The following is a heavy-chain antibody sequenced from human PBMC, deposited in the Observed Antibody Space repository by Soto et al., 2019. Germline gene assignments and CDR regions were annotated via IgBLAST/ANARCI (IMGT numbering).Heavy chain of an antibody. CDR1: GGSISSGGYY. J-gene: IGHJ4*02. V-gene: IGHV4-31*03. D-gene: IGHD6-13*01. CDR3: ARDASTSWHYLDY. CDR2: IYHSGNT. Sequence: QVQLQESGPGLVKPSQTLSLTCTVSGGSISSGGYYWSWIRQHPEKGLEWIGHIYHSGNTYYNPSLKSRVTLSVDTSKNQFSLKLSSVTAADTAVYYCARDASTSWHYLDYWGQGTLVTVSS.